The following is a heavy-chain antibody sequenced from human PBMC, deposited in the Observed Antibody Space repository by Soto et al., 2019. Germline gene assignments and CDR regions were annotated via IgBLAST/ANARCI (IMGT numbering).Heavy chain of an antibody. Sequence: SGPTLVNPTQTLTLTCTFSGFSLSTSGMCVSWIRQPPGKALEWLALIDWDDDKYYSTSLKTGLTISKDTSKNQVVLTMTNMDPVDTATYYCARIRTTYYDILTGYPNYCYYGMDVWGQGTTVTVSS. CDR1: GFSLSTSGMC. D-gene: IGHD3-9*01. V-gene: IGHV2-70*01. CDR3: ARIRTTYYDILTGYPNYCYYGMDV. CDR2: IDWDDDK. J-gene: IGHJ6*02.